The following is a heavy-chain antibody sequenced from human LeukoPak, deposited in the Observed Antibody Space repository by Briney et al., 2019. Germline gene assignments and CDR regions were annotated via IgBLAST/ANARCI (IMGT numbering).Heavy chain of an antibody. CDR1: GFTFSSYS. V-gene: IGHV3-21*01. CDR2: ISSSSSYI. J-gene: IGHJ4*02. Sequence: PGGSLRLSCAASGFTFSSYSMNWVRQAPGKGLEWVSSISSSSSYIYYADSVKGRFTISRDNAKNSLYLQMNSLRAEDTAVYYCARVGLLWFGELSSWGQGTLVTVSS. D-gene: IGHD3-10*01. CDR3: ARVGLLWFGELSS.